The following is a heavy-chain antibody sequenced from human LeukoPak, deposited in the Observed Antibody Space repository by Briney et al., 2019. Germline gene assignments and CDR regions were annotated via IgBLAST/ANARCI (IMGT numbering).Heavy chain of an antibody. J-gene: IGHJ4*02. CDR3: ARVRTQLWLTYFDY. D-gene: IGHD5-18*01. Sequence: PSETLSLTCAVSGGSISSNNWWGWVRQPPGKGLEWIGEIYHSGSPNYNPSLKSRVTISVDKSRNHFSLNLSSVTAADTAVYYCARVRTQLWLTYFDYWGQGTLVTVSS. V-gene: IGHV4-4*02. CDR1: GGSISSNNW. CDR2: IYHSGSP.